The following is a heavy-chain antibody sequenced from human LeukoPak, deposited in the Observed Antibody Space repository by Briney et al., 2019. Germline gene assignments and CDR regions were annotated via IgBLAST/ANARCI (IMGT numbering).Heavy chain of an antibody. CDR1: GYTFTGYY. Sequence: ASVKVSCKASGYTFTGYYMHWVRQAPGQGLEWMGWINPNSGGTNYAQKFQGRVTMTRDTSISTAYMELSRLRSDDTAVYYCARVYGFFFGWGIFFGLYGLAVWGKGTTVTVSS. D-gene: IGHD3/OR15-3a*01. V-gene: IGHV1-2*02. CDR3: ARVYGFFFGWGIFFGLYGLAV. J-gene: IGHJ6*04. CDR2: INPNSGGT.